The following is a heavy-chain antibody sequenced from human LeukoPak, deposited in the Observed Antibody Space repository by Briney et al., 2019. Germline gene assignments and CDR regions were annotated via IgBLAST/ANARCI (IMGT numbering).Heavy chain of an antibody. CDR3: ARFEVNHEDSSTFYYFDY. D-gene: IGHD2/OR15-2a*01. Sequence: GESLKISCKGSGYSFTSYSIDWVRQMPGKGLEWMGIIYPDDSDTRYSPSFQGQVTFSADKSISTAYLQWSSLKASDTAMYYCARFEVNHEDSSTFYYFDYWGQGTLVTVSS. CDR2: IYPDDSDT. V-gene: IGHV5-51*01. J-gene: IGHJ4*02. CDR1: GYSFTSYS.